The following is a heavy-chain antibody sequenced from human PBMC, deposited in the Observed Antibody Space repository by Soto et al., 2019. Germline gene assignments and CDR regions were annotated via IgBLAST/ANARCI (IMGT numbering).Heavy chain of an antibody. D-gene: IGHD2-2*01. CDR3: ARVWCRLGYCSSTQPFNDY. J-gene: IGHJ4*02. V-gene: IGHV1-18*01. CDR1: GYTFTSYG. Sequence: ASVKVSCKASGYTFTSYGISWVRQAPGQGLEWMGWISAYNGNTNYAQKLQGRVTMTTDTSTSTAYMELRSLRSDDTAVYYCARVWCRLGYCSSTQPFNDYWGQGTLVTVSS. CDR2: ISAYNGNT.